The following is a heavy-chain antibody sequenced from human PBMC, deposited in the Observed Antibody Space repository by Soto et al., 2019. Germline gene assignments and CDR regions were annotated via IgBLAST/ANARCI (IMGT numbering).Heavy chain of an antibody. CDR1: GFPFSSHI. CDR2: ISHDGNNK. J-gene: IGHJ4*02. D-gene: IGHD1-26*01. V-gene: IGHV3-30-3*01. Sequence: QVQLVESGGGVVQPGRSLRLSCAASGFPFSSHIMHWVRQTPGKGLEWMTFISHDGNNKYYADSVKGRFTISRDNSENTLYLQMDSLRVEDTAVYYCARDDEGGSDCDLGYWGQGTLVTVSS. CDR3: ARDDEGGSDCDLGY.